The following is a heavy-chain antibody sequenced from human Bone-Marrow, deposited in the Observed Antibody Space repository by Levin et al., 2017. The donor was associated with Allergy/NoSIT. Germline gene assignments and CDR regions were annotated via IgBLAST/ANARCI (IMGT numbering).Heavy chain of an antibody. J-gene: IGHJ4*02. CDR1: GFRFSDHY. CDR3: AREGTAAGDFDY. CDR2: IRNKANRHTT. Sequence: LSLTCAVSGFRFSDHYMDWVRQAPGKGLEWVGRIRNKANRHTTEYAASVQGRLAISRDDSENSLYLEMNRLKPEDTAVYYCAREGTAAGDFDYWGQGALVTVSS. D-gene: IGHD6-13*01. V-gene: IGHV3-72*01.